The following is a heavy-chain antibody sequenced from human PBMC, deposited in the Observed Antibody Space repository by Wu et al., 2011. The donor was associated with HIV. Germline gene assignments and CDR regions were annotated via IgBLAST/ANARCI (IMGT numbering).Heavy chain of an antibody. V-gene: IGHV1-18*01. D-gene: IGHD1-26*01. CDR1: GGTFSTYA. CDR2: ISAYNGDT. J-gene: IGHJ4*02. CDR3: ARGIFSGEHLPLFWY. Sequence: QVQLVQSGAEVKKPGSSVKVSCKASGGTFSTYAISWVRQAPGQGLEWMGWISAYNGDTNYAQKLQGRVTMTTDTSTSTAYMELRSLRSDDTAVYYCARGIFSGEHLPLFWYWGQGTLVTVPS.